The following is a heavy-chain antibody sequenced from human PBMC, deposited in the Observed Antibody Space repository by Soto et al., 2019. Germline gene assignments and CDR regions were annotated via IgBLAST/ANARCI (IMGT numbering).Heavy chain of an antibody. CDR2: IYWDDEK. Sequence: QITLNESGPTVVRPTETLTLTCRFSGFSLNTSGVGVGWIRQSPGKAPEWLALIYWDDEKRFSAYLKSRLTITKDTAKNQVDLTVTYLDPTDTATYYCSHRVLRTVFGLVTTTAIYFDFWGQGTPVAVSS. J-gene: IGHJ4*02. V-gene: IGHV2-5*02. CDR1: GFSLNTSGVG. CDR3: SHRVLRTVFGLVTTTAIYFDF. D-gene: IGHD3-3*01.